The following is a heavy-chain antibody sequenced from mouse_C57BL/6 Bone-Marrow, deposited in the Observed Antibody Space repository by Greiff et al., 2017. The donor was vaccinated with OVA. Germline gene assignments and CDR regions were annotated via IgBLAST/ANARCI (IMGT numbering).Heavy chain of an antibody. Sequence: EVKLMEPGGGLVQPGGSLKLSCEASGFTFSDYGMAWVRQAPRKGLEWVAFISNFAYSIYYEDTVKGRFTISRENAKNTLYLEMSSLMSEDTAMYYCAGRGYDGFRDLYFDVWGTGTTVTVSS. V-gene: IGHV5-15*01. D-gene: IGHD2-3*01. CDR3: AGRGYDGFRDLYFDV. CDR2: ISNFAYSI. J-gene: IGHJ1*03. CDR1: GFTFSDYG.